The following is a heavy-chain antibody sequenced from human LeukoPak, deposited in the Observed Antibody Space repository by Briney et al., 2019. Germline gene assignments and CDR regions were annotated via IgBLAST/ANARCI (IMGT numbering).Heavy chain of an antibody. CDR1: GFTVSSTY. Sequence: GGSLRLSCAASGFTVSSTYMSWVRQAPGKGLEWVSVIYTGGSTYYADSVKGRFTISRDNSKNTLYLQMNSLRAEDTAVYYCAKSSSGWYGGFDYWGQGTLVTVSS. V-gene: IGHV3-53*01. J-gene: IGHJ4*02. D-gene: IGHD6-19*01. CDR2: IYTGGST. CDR3: AKSSSGWYGGFDY.